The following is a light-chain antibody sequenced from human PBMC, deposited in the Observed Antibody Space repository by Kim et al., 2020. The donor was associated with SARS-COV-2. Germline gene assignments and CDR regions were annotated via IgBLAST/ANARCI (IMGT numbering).Light chain of an antibody. CDR1: QDISNY. CDR2: AAS. Sequence: DIQMTQSPSSLSASVGDRVTIACRASQDISNYLAWYQQKPGKVPKLLIYAASTLQLGVPSRFSGTGSGTDFTLIINSLQPEDVATYYCQKYYSDPSFGQGTKVEIK. J-gene: IGKJ1*01. V-gene: IGKV1-27*01. CDR3: QKYYSDPS.